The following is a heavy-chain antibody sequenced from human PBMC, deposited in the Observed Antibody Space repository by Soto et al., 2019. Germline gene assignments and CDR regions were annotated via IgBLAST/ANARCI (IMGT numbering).Heavy chain of an antibody. Sequence: QEQLVESGGGVVQSGRSLRLSCAASGFIFSTYGMHWVRQAPGKGLEWVALIWHDGSEKYYADSVKGRFTITRDNSKNTRYLQMNSLTAEDTAVYFCARPAGHYYYYMDVWGIGTTVTVSS. CDR3: ARPAGHYYYYMDV. V-gene: IGHV3-33*01. CDR1: GFIFSTYG. J-gene: IGHJ6*03. D-gene: IGHD6-13*01. CDR2: IWHDGSEK.